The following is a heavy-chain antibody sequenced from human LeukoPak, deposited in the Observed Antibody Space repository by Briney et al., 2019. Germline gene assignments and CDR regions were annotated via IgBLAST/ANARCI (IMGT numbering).Heavy chain of an antibody. CDR2: IYYSGST. CDR1: GGSISSSSYY. V-gene: IGHV4-61*01. Sequence: PSETLSLTCTVSGGSISSSSYYWSWIRQPPGKGLEWIGYIYYSGSTNYNPSLKSRVTISVDTSKNQFSLKLSSVTAADTAVYYCARGGTGDLGYWGQGTLVTVSS. CDR3: ARGGTGDLGY. J-gene: IGHJ4*02. D-gene: IGHD7-27*01.